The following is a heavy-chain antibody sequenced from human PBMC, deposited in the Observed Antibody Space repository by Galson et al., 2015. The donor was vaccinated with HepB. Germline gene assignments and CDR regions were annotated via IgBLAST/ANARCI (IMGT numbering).Heavy chain of an antibody. Sequence: SVKVSCKASGGTFSSYAISWVRQAPGQGLEWMGGIIPIFGTANYAQKFQGRVTITADESTSTAYMELSSLRSEDTAVYYCAILSGGSYYSPLFDYWAREPWSPSPQ. CDR1: GGTFSSYA. V-gene: IGHV1-69*13. CDR3: AILSGGSYYSPLFDY. CDR2: IIPIFGTA. D-gene: IGHD1-26*01. J-gene: IGHJ4*02.